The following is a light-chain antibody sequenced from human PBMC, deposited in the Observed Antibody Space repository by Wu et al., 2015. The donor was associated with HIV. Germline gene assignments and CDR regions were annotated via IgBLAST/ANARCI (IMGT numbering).Light chain of an antibody. Sequence: EIVMTQSPATLSVSPGGRATLSCRASQSVSSNLAWYQQKPGQAPRLLIYGASTRATGIPARFSGSGSGTEFTLTISSMQPEDFAVYYCQQYNNWPPGRYTFGQGTKLEIK. J-gene: IGKJ2*01. CDR1: QSVSSN. CDR3: QQYNNWPPGRYT. V-gene: IGKV3-15*01. CDR2: GAS.